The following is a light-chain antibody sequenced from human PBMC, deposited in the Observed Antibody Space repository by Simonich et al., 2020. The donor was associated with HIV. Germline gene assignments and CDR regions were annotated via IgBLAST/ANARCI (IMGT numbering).Light chain of an antibody. J-gene: IGKJ4*01. Sequence: EIVMTQSPATLSVSPGERATLSCRASQSVNSNVAWYQQKPGQAPRLLISAVSTRATDIPARFSGSGSGTEFTLTISSLQSEDFAVYYCQQYNNWPPWGTFGGGTKVEIK. V-gene: IGKV3-15*01. CDR1: QSVNSN. CDR2: AVS. CDR3: QQYNNWPPWGT.